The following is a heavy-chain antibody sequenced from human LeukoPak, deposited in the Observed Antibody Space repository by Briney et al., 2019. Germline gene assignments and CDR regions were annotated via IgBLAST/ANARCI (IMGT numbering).Heavy chain of an antibody. J-gene: IGHJ5*02. CDR1: GYTFTSYY. V-gene: IGHV1-46*01. CDR3: ARDFLEYYYDSSGDPNWFDP. CDR2: INPSGGST. Sequence: ASVKVSCEASGYTFTSYYMHWVRQAPGQGLEWMGIINPSGGSTSYAQKFQGRVTMTRDMSTSTVYMELSSLRSEDTAVYYCARDFLEYYYDSSGDPNWFDPWGQGTLVTVSP. D-gene: IGHD3-22*01.